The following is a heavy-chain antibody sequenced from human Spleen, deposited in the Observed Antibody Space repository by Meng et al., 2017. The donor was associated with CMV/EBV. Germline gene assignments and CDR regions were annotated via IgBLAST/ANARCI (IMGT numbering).Heavy chain of an antibody. Sequence: ASVKVSCTASGYTFTGYSLHWVRQAPGQGLEWMGWINPGSGGSNFAPKFQGRVTLTTDTSVTTAYMELRSLKFDGTAVYFCAKRGYSSSSWFDSWGQGTLVTVSS. CDR3: AKRGYSSSSWFDS. CDR2: INPGSGGS. V-gene: IGHV1-2*02. D-gene: IGHD6-6*01. J-gene: IGHJ5*01. CDR1: GYTFTGYS.